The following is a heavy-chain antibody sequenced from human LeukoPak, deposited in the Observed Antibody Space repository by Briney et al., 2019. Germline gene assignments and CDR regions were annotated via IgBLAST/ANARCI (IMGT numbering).Heavy chain of an antibody. CDR3: TRSGFGGGVHFDY. CDR2: MNPNSGDT. V-gene: IGHV1-8*01. J-gene: IGHJ4*02. D-gene: IGHD3-16*01. Sequence: ASVKVSRKAAGYTFTNYDINWVRQAAGQGLEWMGWMNPNSGDTGYVEKFQGRVTMTRDTSMNTAYMELSSLRSEDTAVYYCTRSGFGGGVHFDYWGQGTPVTVSS. CDR1: GYTFTNYD.